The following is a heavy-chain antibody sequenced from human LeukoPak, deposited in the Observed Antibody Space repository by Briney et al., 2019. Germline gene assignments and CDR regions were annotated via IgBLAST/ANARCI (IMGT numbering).Heavy chain of an antibody. D-gene: IGHD3-22*01. J-gene: IGHJ3*02. CDR1: GYTFTGYY. CDR3: ARDKWSGYYYDAFDI. V-gene: IGHV1-2*02. CDR2: INPNSGGT. Sequence: ASVKVSCKASGYTFTGYYMHWVRQAPGQGLEWMGWINPNSGGTNYAQKFQGRVTMTRDTSISTAYMELSGLRSDDTAVYYCARDKWSGYYYDAFDIWGQGTMVTVSS.